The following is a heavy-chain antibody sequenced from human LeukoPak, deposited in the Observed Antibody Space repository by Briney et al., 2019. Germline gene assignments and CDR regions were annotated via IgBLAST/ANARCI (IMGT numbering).Heavy chain of an antibody. CDR1: GFTFSNYA. V-gene: IGHV3-23*01. J-gene: IGHJ4*02. CDR2: ISGSGGST. CDR3: AKDEYYYDSSGYRY. D-gene: IGHD3-22*01. Sequence: GGSLRLSCAASGFTFSNYAMSWVRQAPGKGLEWVSAISGSGGSTYYADSVKGRFTISRDNSKNTLYLQMNSLRAEDTAVYYCAKDEYYYDSSGYRYWGQGTLVTVSS.